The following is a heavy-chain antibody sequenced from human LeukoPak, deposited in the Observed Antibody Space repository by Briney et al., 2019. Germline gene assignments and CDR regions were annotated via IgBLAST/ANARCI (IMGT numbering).Heavy chain of an antibody. CDR3: ARLGSGSYPGIWYFDL. J-gene: IGHJ2*01. V-gene: IGHV4-59*08. Sequence: SETLSLTCTVSGGSISSYYWSWIREPPGKGLGWIGCIYYSGSTNYNPSLKSRVTISVDTSKNQFSLKLSSVTAADTAVYYCARLGSGSYPGIWYFDLWGRGTLVTVSS. CDR2: IYYSGST. CDR1: GGSISSYY. D-gene: IGHD1-26*01.